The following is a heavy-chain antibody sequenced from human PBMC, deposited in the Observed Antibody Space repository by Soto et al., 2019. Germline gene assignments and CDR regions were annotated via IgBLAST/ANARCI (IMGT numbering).Heavy chain of an antibody. CDR3: ASHLKTGYDSSGPSEAFDI. CDR1: RFTFNGYI. CDR2: IVVGSGNT. V-gene: IGHV1-58*01. D-gene: IGHD3-22*01. J-gene: IGHJ3*02. Sequence: PSVRTSCRASRFTFNGYIVDRVGRARGQRREWIGWIVVGSGNTNYAQKSQERVTITRDMSTSTAYMELSSLRSEDTAVYYCASHLKTGYDSSGPSEAFDIWGQGTMVTVSS.